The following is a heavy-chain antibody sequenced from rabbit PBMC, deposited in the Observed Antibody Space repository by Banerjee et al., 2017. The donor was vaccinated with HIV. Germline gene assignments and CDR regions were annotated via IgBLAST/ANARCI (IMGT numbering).Heavy chain of an antibody. CDR2: IGAGST. J-gene: IGHJ3*01. D-gene: IGHD1-1*01. CDR1: GFSFSSNYW. V-gene: IGHV1S45*01. CDR3: ARADVSGSGYYGL. Sequence: QQQLVESGGGLVKPGASLTLTCTASGFSFSSNYWLCWVRQAPGKGLEWIACIGAGSTYYATWAKGRFTISKTSSTTVTLQMTSLTAADTATCFCARADVSGSGYYGLWGQGTLVTVS.